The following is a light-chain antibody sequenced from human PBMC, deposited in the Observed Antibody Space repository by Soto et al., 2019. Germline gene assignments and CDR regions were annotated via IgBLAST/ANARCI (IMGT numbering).Light chain of an antibody. V-gene: IGKV3-15*01. CDR2: GAS. Sequence: EIVMTQSPATLSVSPGERATLSCRASQSVSSNLAWYQQKPGQAPRLLIYGASNRATGIPARFSGSGSGTEFTLTISSLQFEDFAVYYCQQYDDWPQTFGPGTKLDIK. CDR1: QSVSSN. J-gene: IGKJ3*01. CDR3: QQYDDWPQT.